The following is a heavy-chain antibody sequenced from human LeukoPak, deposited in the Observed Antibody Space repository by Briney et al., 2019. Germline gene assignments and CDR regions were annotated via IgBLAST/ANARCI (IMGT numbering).Heavy chain of an antibody. J-gene: IGHJ4*02. CDR1: GGSFSDYW. Sequence: SETLSLTCAVYGGSFSDYWWTWIRQSPGKGLEWIGEVNHSGRTNYNPSLKSRVSISVDTSKNQFSLKLSSVTAADTAVYYCARVIVGATTIFDYWGQGTLVTVSS. V-gene: IGHV4-34*01. CDR2: VNHSGRT. CDR3: ARVIVGATTIFDY. D-gene: IGHD1-26*01.